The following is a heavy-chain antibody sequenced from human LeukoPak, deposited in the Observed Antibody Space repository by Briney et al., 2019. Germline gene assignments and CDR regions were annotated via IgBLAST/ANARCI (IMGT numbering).Heavy chain of an antibody. CDR1: GGTFSSYA. J-gene: IGHJ4*02. D-gene: IGHD5-24*01. Sequence: ASVKVSCKASGGTFSSYAISWVRQAPGQGLEWMGRIIPILGIANYAQKFQGRVTITADKSTGTAYMELSGLRSEGTAVYYCARDAGVEMATIDYWGQGTLVTVSS. V-gene: IGHV1-69*04. CDR2: IIPILGIA. CDR3: ARDAGVEMATIDY.